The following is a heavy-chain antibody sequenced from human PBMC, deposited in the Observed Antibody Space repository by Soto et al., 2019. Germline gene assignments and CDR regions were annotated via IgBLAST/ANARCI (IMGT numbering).Heavy chain of an antibody. CDR2: INHSGST. D-gene: IGHD2-2*01. J-gene: IGHJ6*02. CDR1: GGSFSGYY. V-gene: IGHV4-34*01. Sequence: PSETLSLTXAVYGGSFSGYYWSWIRQPPGKGLEWIGEINHSGSTNYNPSLKSRVTISVDTSKNQFSLKLSSVTAADTAVYYCAGAAYAANYYYGMDVWGQGTTVTVS. CDR3: AGAAYAANYYYGMDV.